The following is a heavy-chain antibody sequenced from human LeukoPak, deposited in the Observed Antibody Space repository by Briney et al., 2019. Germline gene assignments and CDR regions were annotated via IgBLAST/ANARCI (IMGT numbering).Heavy chain of an antibody. V-gene: IGHV4-59*12. CDR1: DGSFIGYY. J-gene: IGHJ4*02. CDR2: IYYSGST. CDR3: ARGWIAVAGFDY. D-gene: IGHD6-19*01. Sequence: PSETLSLTCGVYDGSFIGYYWSWIRQPPGKGLEWIGYIYYSGSTNYNPSLKSRVTISVDTSKNQFSLKLSSVTAADTAVYYCARGWIAVAGFDYWGQGTLVTVSS.